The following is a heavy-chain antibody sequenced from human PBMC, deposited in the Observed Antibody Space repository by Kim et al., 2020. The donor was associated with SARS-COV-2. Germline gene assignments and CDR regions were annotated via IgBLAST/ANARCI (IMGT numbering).Heavy chain of an antibody. D-gene: IGHD3-22*01. CDR1: GFTFSSYG. CDR2: ISYDGSNK. V-gene: IGHV3-30*03. CDR3: ATWLGYHDSSGYYYGAGMDV. Sequence: GGSLRLSCAASGFTFSSYGMHWVRQAPGKGLEWVAVISYDGSNKYYADSVKGRFTISRDNSKNTLYLQMNSLRAEDTAVYYCATWLGYHDSSGYYYGAGMDVWGQGTTVTVSS. J-gene: IGHJ6*02.